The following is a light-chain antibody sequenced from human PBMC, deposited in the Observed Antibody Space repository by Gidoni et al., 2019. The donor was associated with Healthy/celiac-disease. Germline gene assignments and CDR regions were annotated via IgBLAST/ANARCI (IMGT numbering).Light chain of an antibody. CDR2: VGS. CDR3: MQALQTPYT. V-gene: IGKV2-28*01. Sequence: IVSSKSPLSLVVSPGEPASICGRASQGRLHSNGYNYLDWYLQKPGQSPQLLIYVGSSRASGIPDRFSGSGSGTDFTLKISRVEAEDVGVYYCMQALQTPYTFGQGTKLEIK. J-gene: IGKJ2*01. CDR1: QGRLHSNGYNY.